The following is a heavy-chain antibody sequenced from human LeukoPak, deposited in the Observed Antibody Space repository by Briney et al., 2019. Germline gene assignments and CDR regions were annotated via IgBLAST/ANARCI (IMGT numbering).Heavy chain of an antibody. V-gene: IGHV3-48*04. CDR1: GFTFSSYW. CDR2: ISGIGRP. J-gene: IGHJ4*02. Sequence: GGSLRLSCAASGFTFSSYWMSWVRQAPGKGLEWVSYISGIGRPSYADSVTGRFTISRDNAKNSLYLQMSSLRAEDTAVYYCARAPTGQIDYWGQGTLVTVSS. CDR3: ARAPTGQIDY. D-gene: IGHD3-9*01.